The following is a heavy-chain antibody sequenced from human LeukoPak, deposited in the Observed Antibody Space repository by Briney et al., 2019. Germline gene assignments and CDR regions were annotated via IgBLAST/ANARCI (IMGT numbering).Heavy chain of an antibody. CDR2: IYYSGST. Sequence: PSETLSLTCTVSGGSISSYYWSWLRQPPGKGLEWIGYIYYSGSTNYNPSLKSRVTISVDTSKNQFSLKLGSVTAADTAVYYCARTAVCSGYYSCYYGMDVWGQGTTVTVSS. J-gene: IGHJ6*02. D-gene: IGHD2-15*01. CDR1: GGSISSYY. V-gene: IGHV4-59*01. CDR3: ARTAVCSGYYSCYYGMDV.